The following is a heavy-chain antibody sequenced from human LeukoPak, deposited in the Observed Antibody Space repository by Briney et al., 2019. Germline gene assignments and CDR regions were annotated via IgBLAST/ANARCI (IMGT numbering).Heavy chain of an antibody. CDR2: INSDSDGSST. J-gene: IGHJ4*02. D-gene: IGHD3-10*01. CDR3: ARFPFGKFPRRLNYFDY. V-gene: IGHV3-74*01. CDR1: GFTLSNYW. Sequence: GGSLRLSCEASGFTLSNYWMHWVRQAPGKGLVWVSRINSDSDGSSTSYADSVKGRFTISRDNAKNTLYLQMNSLRAEDTAVYYCARFPFGKFPRRLNYFDYWGQGTLVTVSS.